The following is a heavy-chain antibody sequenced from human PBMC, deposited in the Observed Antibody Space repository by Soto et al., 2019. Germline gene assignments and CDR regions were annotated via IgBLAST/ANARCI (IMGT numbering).Heavy chain of an antibody. CDR2: INPTLGTT. D-gene: IGHD2-15*01. CDR3: ARLRSDCGGGTCSGSF. Sequence: SVKVSCKASESIFTNSGVTWVRQAPGQGLEWMGGINPTLGTTHYAQRFQGRLTIYADESGTIVNMGLSNLTPDDTAVYYCARLRSDCGGGTCSGSFWGQGTLVTVSS. CDR1: ESIFTNSG. V-gene: IGHV1-69*13. J-gene: IGHJ4*02.